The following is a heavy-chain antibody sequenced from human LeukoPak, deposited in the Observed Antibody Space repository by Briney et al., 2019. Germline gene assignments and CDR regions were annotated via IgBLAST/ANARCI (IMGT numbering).Heavy chain of an antibody. CDR1: GSSISSYY. CDR3: AGHHPRNTVDF. CDR2: ISDIGSI. Sequence: PSEPLSLTGTVSGSSISSYYWSWIRQPPGKGLEWIAYISDIGSINYNPSLKSRVTISLDTSKNQFSLKLSSVTAADTAVYYCAGHHPRNTVDFWGQGTLVTVSS. D-gene: IGHD2/OR15-2a*01. J-gene: IGHJ4*02. V-gene: IGHV4-59*08.